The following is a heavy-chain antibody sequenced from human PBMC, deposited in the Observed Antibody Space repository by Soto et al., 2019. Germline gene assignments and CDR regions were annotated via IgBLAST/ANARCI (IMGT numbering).Heavy chain of an antibody. J-gene: IGHJ4*02. CDR1: GFTFSSYG. V-gene: IGHV3-30*18. CDR2: ISDDGSNK. Sequence: QVQLVESGGGVVQPGRSLRLSCAASGFTFSSYGMHWVRKAPGKGLEWVAVISDDGSNKYYADSVKGRFTISRDNSKNTLYLQMNSLRDEDTAVYYCAKDHSGSYYYFDYWGQGTLVTVSS. D-gene: IGHD1-26*01. CDR3: AKDHSGSYYYFDY.